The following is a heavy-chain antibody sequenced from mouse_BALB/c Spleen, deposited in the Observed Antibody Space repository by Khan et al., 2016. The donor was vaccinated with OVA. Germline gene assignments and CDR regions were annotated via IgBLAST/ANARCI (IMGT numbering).Heavy chain of an antibody. J-gene: IGHJ1*01. CDR1: GDYINSGY. CDR2: ITYSGTT. Sequence: EVQLQESGPSLVKPSPTLTLTCSVTGDYINSGYWNWIRKFPGNKLEYMGYITYSGTTYYNHSLKSRISFTRDTSKSQYYLRMNSGTTEDTATYYCARWVYSYGRYFDRWVAGSTVTVSS. D-gene: IGHD2-12*01. CDR3: ARWVYSYGRYFDR. V-gene: IGHV3-8*02.